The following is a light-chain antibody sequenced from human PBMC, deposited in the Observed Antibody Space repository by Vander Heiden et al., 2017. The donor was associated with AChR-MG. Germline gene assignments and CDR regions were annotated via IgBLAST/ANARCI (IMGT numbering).Light chain of an antibody. CDR1: TYNIGTNY. CDR2: DND. Sequence: QVLLTQTPSFTAAPGHNVTISCSGSTYNIGTNYVSWYRQVPGTPPKLVIYDNDKRPSGIPDRFSASKSATSATLVITGLQSGDEADYYCATWDRRVTSLFGGGTKLTVL. V-gene: IGLV1-51*01. CDR3: ATWDRRVTSL. J-gene: IGLJ3*02.